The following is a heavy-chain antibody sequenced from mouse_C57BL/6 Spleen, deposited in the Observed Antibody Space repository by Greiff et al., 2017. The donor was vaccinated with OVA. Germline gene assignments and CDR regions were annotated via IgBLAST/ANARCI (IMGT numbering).Heavy chain of an antibody. CDR3: ANRAWFAY. CDR2: ISYDGSN. Sequence: VQLQQSGPGLVKPSQSLSLTCSVTGYSITSGYYWNWIRQFPGNKLEWMGYISYDGSNNYNPSLKNRISITRDTSKNQFFLKLNSVTTEDTATYYCANRAWFAYWGQGTLVTVSA. CDR1: GYSITSGYY. V-gene: IGHV3-6*01. J-gene: IGHJ3*01.